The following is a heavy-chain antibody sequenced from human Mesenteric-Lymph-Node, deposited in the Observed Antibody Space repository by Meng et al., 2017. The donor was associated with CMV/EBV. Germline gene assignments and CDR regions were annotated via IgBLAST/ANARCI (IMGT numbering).Heavy chain of an antibody. J-gene: IGHJ4*02. Sequence: CAASGFTFSSYWMHWVRQAPGKGLVWVSRINSDGSSTSYADSVKGRFTITRDNAKNTLYLQMNSLRAEDTAVYYCARGGAARLYYFDYWGQGTLVTVSS. CDR3: ARGGAARLYYFDY. CDR1: GFTFSSYW. CDR2: INSDGSST. V-gene: IGHV3-74*01. D-gene: IGHD1-26*01.